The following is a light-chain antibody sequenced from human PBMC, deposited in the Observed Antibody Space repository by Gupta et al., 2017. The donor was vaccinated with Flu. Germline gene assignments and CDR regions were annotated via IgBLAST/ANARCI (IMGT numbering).Light chain of an antibody. Sequence: QRTQSPSSLSASIGDRVTITCRASQGIRTWLAWYQHKPGQTPKLLIYQVSNLQSGVPSRFSGGGSGTEFTLTITNLQPDDSATYYCQQMNSYWYSFGQGTKLEIK. CDR2: QVS. CDR1: QGIRTW. CDR3: QQMNSYWYS. V-gene: IGKV1-5*03. J-gene: IGKJ2*03.